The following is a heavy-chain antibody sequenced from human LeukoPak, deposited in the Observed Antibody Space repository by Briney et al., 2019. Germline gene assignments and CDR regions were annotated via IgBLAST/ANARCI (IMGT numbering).Heavy chain of an antibody. V-gene: IGHV1-69*05. CDR3: ARVGYSSSSRFREAILLS. J-gene: IGHJ5*02. CDR1: GGTFSSYA. D-gene: IGHD6-6*01. Sequence: ASVKVSXKASGGTFSSYAISWVRQAPGQGLEWMGGIIPIFGTANYAQKFQGRVTITTDESTSTAYMELSSLRSEDTAVYYCARVGYSSSSRFREAILLSWGQGTLVTVSS. CDR2: IIPIFGTA.